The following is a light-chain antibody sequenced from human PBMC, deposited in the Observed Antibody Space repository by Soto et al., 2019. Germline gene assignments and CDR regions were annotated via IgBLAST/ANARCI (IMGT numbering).Light chain of an antibody. CDR1: QSVSSN. J-gene: IGKJ5*01. CDR3: QQRWHWPSNT. CDR2: GAS. Sequence: ERMITQSPATLYVSPGERATLSCRASQSVSSNLAWYQQKPGQAPRLLLYGASTRATGIPARFSGSGSGTDFTLTISSLEPEDFGVYYCQQRWHWPSNTFGQGTRLEIK. V-gene: IGKV3-15*01.